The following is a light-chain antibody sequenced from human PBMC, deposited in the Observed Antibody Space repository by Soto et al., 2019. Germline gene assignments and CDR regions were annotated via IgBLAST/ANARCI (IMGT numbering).Light chain of an antibody. Sequence: ESVLTQSPGTLSFSPGERATLSCRASQSVSSSFLAWYQQKPGQAPRLLIYGASNRATGIPDRFSGSGSGTDFTLTIRRLEPEDFAVYYCQQYVTSPWAFGQGTKVAIE. J-gene: IGKJ1*01. CDR2: GAS. CDR1: QSVSSSF. CDR3: QQYVTSPWA. V-gene: IGKV3-20*01.